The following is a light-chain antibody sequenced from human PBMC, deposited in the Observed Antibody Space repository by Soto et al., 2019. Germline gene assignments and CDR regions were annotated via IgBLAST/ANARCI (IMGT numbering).Light chain of an antibody. CDR3: QQYGSSPS. J-gene: IGKJ1*01. V-gene: IGKV3D-20*01. CDR2: DTS. Sequence: VLTQSPVTLSLSPGERATVYFGASQRVSGGFLAWYQQKPGLAPRLILYDTSFRATGIPDRFSGSGSGTDFTLTISRLDPEDFAVYYCQQYGSSPSFGQGTKVDIK. CDR1: QRVSGGF.